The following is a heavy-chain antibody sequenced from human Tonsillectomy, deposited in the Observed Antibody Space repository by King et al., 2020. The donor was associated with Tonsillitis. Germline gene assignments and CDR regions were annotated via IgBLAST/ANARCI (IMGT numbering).Heavy chain of an antibody. Sequence: QLVKSGAEVKKPGSSVKGSCKASGGTFSSYAISWVRQATGQGLEWMGGIIPIFGTANYAQKVQGRVTITADESTSTAYMELSSLRSEDTAVYYCAKGGGGYSYRNAFDIWGQGTMVTVSS. CDR1: GGTFSSYA. J-gene: IGHJ3*02. CDR3: AKGGGGYSYRNAFDI. CDR2: IIPIFGTA. D-gene: IGHD5-18*01. V-gene: IGHV1-69*01.